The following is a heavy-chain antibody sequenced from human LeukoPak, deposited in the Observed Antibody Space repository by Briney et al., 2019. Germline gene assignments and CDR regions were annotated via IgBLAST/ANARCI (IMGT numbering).Heavy chain of an antibody. CDR3: ARDPGVTMPKSDAFDI. CDR2: IIPIFGTA. V-gene: IGHV1-69*06. J-gene: IGHJ3*02. Sequence: SVKVSCKASGGTFTIYAISWVRQAPGQGLGWMGGIIPIFGTANYAQKFQGRVTITADKSTSTAYMELSSLRSEDTAVYYCARDPGVTMPKSDAFDIWGQGTMVTVSS. CDR1: GGTFTIYA. D-gene: IGHD3-10*01.